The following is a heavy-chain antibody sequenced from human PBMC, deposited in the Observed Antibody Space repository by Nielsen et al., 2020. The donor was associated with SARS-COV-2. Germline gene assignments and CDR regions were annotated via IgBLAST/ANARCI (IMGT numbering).Heavy chain of an antibody. D-gene: IGHD5-18*01. Sequence: SCAASGFTFSSYAMSWVRQPPGKGLEWIGYIYHSGSTYYNPSLKSRVTISVDRSKNQFSLKLSSVTAADTAVYYCARFVDTAMVKDAFDIWGQGTMVTVSS. V-gene: IGHV4-30-2*01. J-gene: IGHJ3*02. CDR2: IYHSGST. CDR3: ARFVDTAMVKDAFDI. CDR1: GFTFSSYA.